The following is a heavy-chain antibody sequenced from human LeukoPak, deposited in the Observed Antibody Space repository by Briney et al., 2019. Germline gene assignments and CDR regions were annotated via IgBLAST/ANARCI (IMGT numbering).Heavy chain of an antibody. CDR3: ARVSLEDGDANFDY. V-gene: IGHV4-59*01. CDR2: IYYSGST. D-gene: IGHD4-17*01. Sequence: SETLSLTCTVSGGSISSYYWSWIRQPPGKGLEWIGYIYYSGSTNYNPSLKSRVTISVDTSKNQFSLKLSSVTAADTAVYHCARVSLEDGDANFDYWGQGTLVTVSS. J-gene: IGHJ4*02. CDR1: GGSISSYY.